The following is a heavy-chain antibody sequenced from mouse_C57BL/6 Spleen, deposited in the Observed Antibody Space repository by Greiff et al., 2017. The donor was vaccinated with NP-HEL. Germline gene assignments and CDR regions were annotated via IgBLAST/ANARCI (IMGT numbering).Heavy chain of an antibody. D-gene: IGHD3-2*02. CDR2: IHPNSGST. V-gene: IGHV1-64*01. Sequence: QVQLQQSGAELVKPGASVKLSCKASGYTFTSYWMHWVKQRPGQGLEWIGMIHPNSGSTNYNEKFKSKATLTVDKSSSTAYMQHSSLTSEDSAVYYCARPDSSGYDYWGQGTTLTVSS. J-gene: IGHJ2*01. CDR1: GYTFTSYW. CDR3: ARPDSSGYDY.